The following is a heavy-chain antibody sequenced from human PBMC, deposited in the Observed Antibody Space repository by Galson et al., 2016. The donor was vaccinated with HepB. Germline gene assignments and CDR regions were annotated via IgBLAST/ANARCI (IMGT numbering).Heavy chain of an antibody. V-gene: IGHV3-43*01. J-gene: IGHJ4*02. D-gene: IGHD3-22*01. CDR3: VRGVLFDSIHYYFDY. CDR2: ISWEGGRT. Sequence: SLRLSCAASGFTFDDYPMHWVRQKSGKGLEWVSLISWEGGRTNYADSVKGRFTISRDNSKNSLYLQMNSLRTEDAALYYCVRGVLFDSIHYYFDYWGQGTLVTVSS. CDR1: GFTFDDYP.